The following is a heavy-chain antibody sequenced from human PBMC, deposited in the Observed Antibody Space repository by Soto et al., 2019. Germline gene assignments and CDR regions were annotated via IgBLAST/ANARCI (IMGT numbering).Heavy chain of an antibody. D-gene: IGHD7-27*01. Sequence: ASVKVSCKASGYTFTSYGISWVRQAPGQGLEWMGWISAYNGNTNYAQKLQGRVTMTTDTSTSTAYMELRSLRSDDTAVYYCARDVTGIYYHYGMDVWGQGTTVTVSS. J-gene: IGHJ6*02. CDR3: ARDVTGIYYHYGMDV. CDR1: GYTFTSYG. CDR2: ISAYNGNT. V-gene: IGHV1-18*01.